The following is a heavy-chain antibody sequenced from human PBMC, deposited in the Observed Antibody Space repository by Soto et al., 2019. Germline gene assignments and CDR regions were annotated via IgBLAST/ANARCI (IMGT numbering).Heavy chain of an antibody. V-gene: IGHV3-33*01. CDR1: GFMFNIYA. Sequence: QVKLVESGGGAVQPGKSLRLSCTASGFMFNIYAMHWVRQAPGKGLEWVAVIWDDGSKKFYGDSVKGRFTISRDNSKDTLYLQMSGLRAADTATYYCARGRRGVGCYNMAGWGPGTRV. J-gene: IGHJ6*03. D-gene: IGHD2-8*01. CDR3: ARGRRGVGCYNMAG. CDR2: IWDDGSKK.